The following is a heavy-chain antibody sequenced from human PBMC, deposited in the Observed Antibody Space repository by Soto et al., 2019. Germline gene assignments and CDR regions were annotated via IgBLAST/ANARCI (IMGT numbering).Heavy chain of an antibody. CDR1: GVSRSTGGVG. J-gene: IGHJ4*02. Sequence: QITLKEAGPRLVKPTKTLTLPCTFSGVSRSTGGVGVGWIRHPPGKSLDWLALIYWDDDKRYRTSLQNRLTITAYTPYHQVVLSRHNRGPDDTATDYCAHRNVDVARGSTNPFDFGGQVALVIVS. CDR2: IYWDDDK. CDR3: AHRNVDVARGSTNPFDF. D-gene: IGHD3-10*01. V-gene: IGHV2-5*02.